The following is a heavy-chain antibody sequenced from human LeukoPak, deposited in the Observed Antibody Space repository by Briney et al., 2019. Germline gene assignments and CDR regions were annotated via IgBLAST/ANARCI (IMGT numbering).Heavy chain of an antibody. D-gene: IGHD1-26*01. CDR2: IYYSGST. CDR1: GGSISSSSYY. Sequence: PSETLSLTCTVSGGSISSSSYYWGWIRQPPGKGLEWIGSIYYSGSTYYNPSLKSRVTISVDTSKNQFSLKLSSVTAADTAVYYCARASGSASFDYWGQGTLVTVSS. CDR3: ARASGSASFDY. V-gene: IGHV4-39*01. J-gene: IGHJ4*02.